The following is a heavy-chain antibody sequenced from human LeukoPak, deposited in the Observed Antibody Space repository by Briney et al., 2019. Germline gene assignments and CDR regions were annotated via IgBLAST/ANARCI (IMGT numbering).Heavy chain of an antibody. CDR3: ARARIAATGGSKYYFDY. D-gene: IGHD6-13*01. V-gene: IGHV3-74*01. CDR1: GFTFSSYC. CDR2: INSDGSST. J-gene: IGHJ4*02. Sequence: GGSLRLSCAASGFTFSSYCMHWVRQAPGKGLVWVSRINSDGSSTSYADSVKGRFTISRDYAKNTLYLQMNSLRAEDTAVYYCARARIAATGGSKYYFDYWGQGTLVTVSS.